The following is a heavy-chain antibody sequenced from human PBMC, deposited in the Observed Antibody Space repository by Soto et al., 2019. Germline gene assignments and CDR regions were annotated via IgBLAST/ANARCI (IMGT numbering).Heavy chain of an antibody. Sequence: GESLKIFCKGSGYSFTSYWLGWVHQMPGKGLEWMGIIYPGDSDTRYSPSFQGQVTISADKSISTAYLQWSSLKASDTAMYYCARHLTPYSSSSPFDYWGQGTLVTVSS. J-gene: IGHJ4*02. D-gene: IGHD6-6*01. V-gene: IGHV5-51*07. CDR3: ARHLTPYSSSSPFDY. CDR1: GYSFTSYW. CDR2: IYPGDSDT.